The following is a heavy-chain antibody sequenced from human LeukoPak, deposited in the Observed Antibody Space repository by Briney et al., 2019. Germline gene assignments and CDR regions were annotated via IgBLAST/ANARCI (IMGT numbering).Heavy chain of an antibody. J-gene: IGHJ4*02. D-gene: IGHD3-16*01. CDR1: GHTFTSYD. Sequence: PRASVKVSCKASGHTFTSYDINWVRQATGQGLEWMGWMNPNSGNTGYAQKFQGRVTMTRNTSISTAYMELSSLRSEDTAVYYCARAIRITFGGVIWYYFDYRGQGTLVTVSS. CDR2: MNPNSGNT. V-gene: IGHV1-8*01. CDR3: ARAIRITFGGVIWYYFDY.